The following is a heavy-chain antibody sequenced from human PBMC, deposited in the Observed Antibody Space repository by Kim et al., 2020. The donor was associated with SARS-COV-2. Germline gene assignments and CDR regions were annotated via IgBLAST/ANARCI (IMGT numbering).Heavy chain of an antibody. CDR3: ARGRYCSGGTCSQRGGGGDF. CDR1: GYIFTSYS. J-gene: IGHJ4*02. D-gene: IGHD2-15*01. CDR2: INTNTGNP. V-gene: IGHV7-4-1*02. Sequence: ASVKVSCKTSGYIFTSYSMNWMRQAPGQGLEWMGWINTNTGNPTYAQGFTGRFVFSLDTSVNTAYLQINGLKADDTAVYYCARGRYCSGGTCSQRGGGGDFWGQGTLVTVSA.